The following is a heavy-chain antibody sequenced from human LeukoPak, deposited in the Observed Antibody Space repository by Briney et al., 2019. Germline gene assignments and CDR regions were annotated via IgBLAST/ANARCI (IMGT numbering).Heavy chain of an antibody. CDR1: GGTFSSYA. CDR3: ARDFFSWHSPGLAYY. J-gene: IGHJ4*02. V-gene: IGHV1-69*13. Sequence: SVKVSCKASGGTFSSYAISWVRQAPGHGLEGMGGIIPIFGTANYVQKFQGRVTITADESTSTAYMELSSLRSEDTAVYYCARDFFSWHSPGLAYYWGQGTLVTVSS. D-gene: IGHD2-21*01. CDR2: IIPIFGTA.